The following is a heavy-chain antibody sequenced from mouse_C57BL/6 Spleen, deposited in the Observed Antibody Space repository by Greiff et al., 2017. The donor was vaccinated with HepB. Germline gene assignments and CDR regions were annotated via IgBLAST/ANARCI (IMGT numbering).Heavy chain of an antibody. J-gene: IGHJ4*01. V-gene: IGHV1-61*01. CDR1: GYTFTSYW. D-gene: IGHD2-12*01. CDR3: ARDYYSYAMDY. Sequence: QVQLQQPGAELVRPGSSVKLSCKASGYTFTSYWMDWVKQRPGQGLEWIGNIYPSDSETHYNQKFKDKATLTVDKSSSTAYMQLSSLTSEDSAVYYCARDYYSYAMDYWGQGTSVTVSS. CDR2: IYPSDSET.